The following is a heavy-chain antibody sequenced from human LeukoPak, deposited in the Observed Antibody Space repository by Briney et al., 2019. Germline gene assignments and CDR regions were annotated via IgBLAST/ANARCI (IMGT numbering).Heavy chain of an antibody. CDR1: GINFINFP. D-gene: IGHD1-26*01. CDR3: ARGWELRLDYYYGMDV. J-gene: IGHJ6*02. Sequence: PGGSLRLSCVGFGINFINFPLHWVRQAPGKGLEWVAVISYDGSNKYYADSVKGRFTISRDNSKNTLYLQMNSLRAEDTAVYYCARGWELRLDYYYGMDVWDQGTTVTVSS. CDR2: ISYDGSNK. V-gene: IGHV3-30*04.